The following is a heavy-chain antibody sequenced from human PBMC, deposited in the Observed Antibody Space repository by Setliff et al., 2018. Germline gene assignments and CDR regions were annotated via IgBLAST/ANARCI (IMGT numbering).Heavy chain of an antibody. J-gene: IGHJ3*02. V-gene: IGHV4-31*03. CDR2: IYYSGST. Sequence: LSLTCTVSGGSISSGGYYWSWIRQHPGKGLEWIGYIYYSGSTYYNPSLKSRVTISVDTSKNQFSLKLSSVTAADTAVYYCARDPLTTNRRRAFDIWGQGTMVTVS. D-gene: IGHD4-17*01. CDR1: GGSISSGGYY. CDR3: ARDPLTTNRRRAFDI.